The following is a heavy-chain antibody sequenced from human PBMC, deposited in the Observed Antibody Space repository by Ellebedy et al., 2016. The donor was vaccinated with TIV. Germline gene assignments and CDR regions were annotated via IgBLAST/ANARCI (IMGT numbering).Heavy chain of an antibody. D-gene: IGHD5-12*01. Sequence: ASVKVSXKASGYTFTSYGVSWVRQAPGQGLEWMGWISAYNGNTNYAQKLQGRVTMTTDTSTSTAYMELSSLRSEDTAVYYCARVMPDESDIVATVLGYFDYWGQGTLVTVSS. CDR1: GYTFTSYG. CDR3: ARVMPDESDIVATVLGYFDY. CDR2: ISAYNGNT. V-gene: IGHV1-18*04. J-gene: IGHJ4*02.